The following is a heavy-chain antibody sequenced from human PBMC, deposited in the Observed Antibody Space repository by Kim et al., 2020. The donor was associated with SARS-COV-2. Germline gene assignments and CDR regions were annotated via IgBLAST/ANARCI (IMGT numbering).Heavy chain of an antibody. CDR2: ISAYNGNT. CDR1: GYTFTSYG. D-gene: IGHD2-2*01. J-gene: IGHJ6*02. CDR3: AREISRSGYCSSTSCYIGLDYGMDV. V-gene: IGHV1-18*01. Sequence: ASVKVSCKASGYTFTSYGISWVRQAPGQGLEWMGWISAYNGNTNYAQKLQGRVTMTTDTSTSTAYMELRSLRSDDTAVYYCAREISRSGYCSSTSCYIGLDYGMDVWSQGTTVTVSS.